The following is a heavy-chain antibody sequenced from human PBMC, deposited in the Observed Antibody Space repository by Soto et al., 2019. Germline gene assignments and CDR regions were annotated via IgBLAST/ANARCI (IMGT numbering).Heavy chain of an antibody. CDR3: ARVHYDILTGYYQDGYYYGMDV. CDR1: GGTFSSYA. D-gene: IGHD3-9*01. Sequence: SVKVSCKASGGTFSSYAISWVRQAPGQGLEWMGGIIPIFGTANYAQKFQGRVTITADESTSTAYMELSSLRSEDTAVYYCARVHYDILTGYYQDGYYYGMDVWGQGTTVTVSS. V-gene: IGHV1-69*13. CDR2: IIPIFGTA. J-gene: IGHJ6*02.